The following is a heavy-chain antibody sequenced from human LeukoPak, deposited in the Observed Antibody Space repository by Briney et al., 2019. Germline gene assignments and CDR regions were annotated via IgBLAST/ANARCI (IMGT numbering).Heavy chain of an antibody. Sequence: SQTPSLTCAISGDSVSSNTATWHWLRQSPSRGLEWLGRTYYRSKWYYDYAVSVKSRITINPDTSMNQFSLQLKSVTPEDTAVYCCARAGNGFHDYWGQGALVTVSS. CDR1: GDSVSSNTAT. D-gene: IGHD2-8*01. CDR3: ARAGNGFHDY. J-gene: IGHJ4*02. V-gene: IGHV6-1*01. CDR2: TYYRSKWYY.